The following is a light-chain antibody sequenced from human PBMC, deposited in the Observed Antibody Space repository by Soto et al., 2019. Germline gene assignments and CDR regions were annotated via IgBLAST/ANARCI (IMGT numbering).Light chain of an antibody. V-gene: IGLV2-8*01. CDR1: SSDVGGYNY. CDR2: DVN. CDR3: GSHAGSDNPFV. J-gene: IGLJ1*01. Sequence: QSALTQPPSASGSPGQSVTISCTGTSSDVGGYNYVSWYQQHPGKAPKVMIYDVNKRPSGVPDRFSGSKSGNTASLTVSGLQAEDEADYYCGSHAGSDNPFVFGTGTKLTVL.